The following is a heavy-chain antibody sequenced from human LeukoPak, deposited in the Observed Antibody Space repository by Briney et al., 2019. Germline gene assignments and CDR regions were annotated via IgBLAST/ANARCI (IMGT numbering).Heavy chain of an antibody. CDR3: ARDHGDYGQYFQH. D-gene: IGHD4-17*01. CDR1: GGTFSSYA. V-gene: IGHV1-69*13. Sequence: GASVKVSCKASGGTFSSYAISWVRQAPGQGLEWMGGIIPIFGTANYAQKFQGRVTITADESTSTAYMELSSLRSEDTAVYYCARDHGDYGQYFQHWGQGTLVTVSS. J-gene: IGHJ1*01. CDR2: IIPIFGTA.